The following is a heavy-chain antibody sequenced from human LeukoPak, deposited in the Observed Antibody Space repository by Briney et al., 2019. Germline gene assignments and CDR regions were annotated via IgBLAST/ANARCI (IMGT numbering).Heavy chain of an antibody. Sequence: SETLSLTCTVSGGSISSYYWSWIRQPPGKGLEWVGYIYYSGSTNYNPSLKSRVTISVDTSKNQFSLKLSSVTAADTAVYYCARGPPFGYWGQGTLVTVSS. J-gene: IGHJ4*02. V-gene: IGHV4-59*01. CDR1: GGSISSYY. CDR2: IYYSGST. CDR3: ARGPPFGY.